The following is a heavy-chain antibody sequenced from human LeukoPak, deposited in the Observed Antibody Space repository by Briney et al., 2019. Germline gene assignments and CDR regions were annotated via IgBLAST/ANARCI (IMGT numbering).Heavy chain of an antibody. CDR2: IREERGQE. J-gene: IGHJ5*02. Sequence: GGSLRLSCAASGFTFSSYAMHWVRQAPGKGLEWVANIREERGQEYYVDSVKGRFTISKNSAKNSLYLQMNTLRVEDTAMYYCASLDTAKQPLANHWGQGTLVTVSS. CDR1: GFTFSSYA. D-gene: IGHD5-18*01. CDR3: ASLDTAKQPLANH. V-gene: IGHV3-7*03.